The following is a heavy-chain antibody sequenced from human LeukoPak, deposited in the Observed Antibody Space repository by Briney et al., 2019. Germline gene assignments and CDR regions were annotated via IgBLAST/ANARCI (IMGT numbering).Heavy chain of an antibody. CDR1: GFTFSRYG. CDR3: AKDGSSSWFLAFDI. V-gene: IGHV3-23*01. D-gene: IGHD6-6*01. CDR2: ISGSGGST. Sequence: GGSLRLSCAACGFTFSRYGMSWVRQAPGKGLEWVSAISGSGGSTYYADAVKGRFTISRDNSKNTLYLQMNSLRAADTAVYYCAKDGSSSWFLAFDIWGQGTMATVSS. J-gene: IGHJ3*02.